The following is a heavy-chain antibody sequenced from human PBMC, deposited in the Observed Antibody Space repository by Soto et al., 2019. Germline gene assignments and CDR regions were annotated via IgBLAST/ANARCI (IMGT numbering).Heavy chain of an antibody. Sequence: QVQLVESGGGVVQPGRSLRLSCAASGFTFSSYGMNWVRQAPGKGLEWVAVISYDGSNKYYADSVKGRFTISRDSSKNXLDMQMNSLRAEDTAVYYCAKEASSSWHYYYGMDVWGQGTTVTVSS. V-gene: IGHV3-30*18. CDR2: ISYDGSNK. CDR1: GFTFSSYG. J-gene: IGHJ6*02. D-gene: IGHD6-13*01. CDR3: AKEASSSWHYYYGMDV.